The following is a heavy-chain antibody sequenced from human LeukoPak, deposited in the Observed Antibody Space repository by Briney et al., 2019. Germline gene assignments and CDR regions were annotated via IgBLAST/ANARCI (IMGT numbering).Heavy chain of an antibody. Sequence: GGSLRLSCAASGFTFDDYGMSWARQAPGKGLEWVSGINWNGGSTGYADSVKGRFTISRDNAKNSLYLQMNSLRAEDTALYYCARVLGYYDSSGYYYLDYWGQGTLVTVSS. J-gene: IGHJ4*02. CDR2: INWNGGST. V-gene: IGHV3-20*04. CDR3: ARVLGYYDSSGYYYLDY. CDR1: GFTFDDYG. D-gene: IGHD3-22*01.